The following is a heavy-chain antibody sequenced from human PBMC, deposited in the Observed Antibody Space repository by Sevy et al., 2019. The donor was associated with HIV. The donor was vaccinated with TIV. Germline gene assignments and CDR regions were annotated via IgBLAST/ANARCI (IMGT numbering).Heavy chain of an antibody. CDR2: IYYSGST. J-gene: IGHJ4*02. Sequence: SETLSLTCTVSGGSISSGGNYWSWIRQHPGKGLEWIGYIYYSGSTYYNPSLKSRVTISVDTSKNQFSLKLSSVTAADTAVYYCARGDYMTTANFDYWGQGTLVTVSS. D-gene: IGHD4-17*01. CDR3: ARGDYMTTANFDY. CDR1: GGSISSGGNY. V-gene: IGHV4-31*03.